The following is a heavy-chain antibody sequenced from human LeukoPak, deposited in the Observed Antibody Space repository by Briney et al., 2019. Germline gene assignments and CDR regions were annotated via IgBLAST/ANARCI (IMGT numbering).Heavy chain of an antibody. J-gene: IGHJ4*02. D-gene: IGHD2-15*01. CDR1: GFTISSYA. V-gene: IGHV3-23*01. Sequence: GGSLRLSCVASGFTISSYAFTWVRQAPGKGLEWVSPISGSGGSTYYADSVKGRFTISRDNSKNTLYLQVNSLRAEDTAVYYCASGDSGGSCYNQLHYWGRGTLVTVSS. CDR2: ISGSGGST. CDR3: ASGDSGGSCYNQLHY.